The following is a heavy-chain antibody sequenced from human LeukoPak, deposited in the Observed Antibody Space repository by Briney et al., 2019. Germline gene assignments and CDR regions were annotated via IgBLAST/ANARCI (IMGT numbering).Heavy chain of an antibody. CDR1: GYSFTSYW. V-gene: IGHV5-51*01. D-gene: IGHD2-2*01. Sequence: GESLKISCKGSGYSFTSYWIGWVRQMPGKGLEWMGIIYPGDSDTRYSPTFQGQVTISADKSISTAYLQWSSLKVSDTAMYYCARLGTYCSSTSCYEKRGFYFDYWGQGTLVTVSS. CDR2: IYPGDSDT. CDR3: ARLGTYCSSTSCYEKRGFYFDY. J-gene: IGHJ4*02.